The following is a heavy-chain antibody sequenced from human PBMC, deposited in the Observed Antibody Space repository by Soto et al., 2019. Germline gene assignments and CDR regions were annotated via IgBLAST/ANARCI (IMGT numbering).Heavy chain of an antibody. CDR2: LGDSGISI. D-gene: IGHD6-13*01. Sequence: EVQLLESGGGLVQPGGSLSPSCTPSDFTLTSHALTWFRQPPGKGRKGVSGLGDSGISIYYADSVKDRLTISRDNSKNTLYLQIHTLRAEDTAVYYCAKVSSSWYAGFFDLWGQGTLVTVSS. CDR1: DFTLTSHA. J-gene: IGHJ4*02. CDR3: AKVSSSWYAGFFDL. V-gene: IGHV3-23*01.